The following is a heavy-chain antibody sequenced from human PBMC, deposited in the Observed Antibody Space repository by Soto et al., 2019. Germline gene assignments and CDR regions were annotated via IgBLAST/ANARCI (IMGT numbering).Heavy chain of an antibody. CDR2: ICGSGGAT. V-gene: IGHV3-23*01. CDR3: AKGSGGNCYSHFDY. D-gene: IGHD2-15*01. CDR1: GLTFSSYA. J-gene: IGHJ4*02. Sequence: GGSLRLSCAASGLTFSSYAMSWVRQAPGKGLEWVSAICGSGGATYYTDSVKGRFTISRDNSKNTLHLQMNNLRAEDTAIYYCAKGSGGNCYSHFDYCGQGTLVTVSS.